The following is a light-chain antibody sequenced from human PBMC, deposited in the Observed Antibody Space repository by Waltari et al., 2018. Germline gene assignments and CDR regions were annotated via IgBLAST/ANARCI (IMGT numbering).Light chain of an antibody. CDR3: QQRNSYPIT. CDR1: QGISSY. CDR2: TAA. V-gene: IGKV1-9*01. J-gene: IGKJ5*01. Sequence: CRASQGISSYLAWYQQKPGNAPKLLIHTAATLQSAVPSRFSGSGSGTDFTPSISSLQPEDFATYYCQQRNSYPITFGQGTRLEIK.